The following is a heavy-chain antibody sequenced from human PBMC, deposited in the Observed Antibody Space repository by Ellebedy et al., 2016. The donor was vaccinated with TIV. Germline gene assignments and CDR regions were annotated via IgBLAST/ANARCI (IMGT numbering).Heavy chain of an antibody. CDR3: AREGSSGFDY. Sequence: GESLKISCAASGFTFSSYSMNWVRQAPGKGLEWVAVISYDGSNKYYADSVKGRFTISRDNAKNSLYLQMNSLRAEDTAVYYCAREGSSGFDYWGQGTLVTVSS. CDR2: ISYDGSNK. CDR1: GFTFSSYS. V-gene: IGHV3-30*03. D-gene: IGHD6-19*01. J-gene: IGHJ4*02.